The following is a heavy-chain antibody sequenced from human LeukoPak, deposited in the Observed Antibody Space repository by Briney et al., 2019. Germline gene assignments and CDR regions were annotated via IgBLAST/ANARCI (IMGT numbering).Heavy chain of an antibody. Sequence: PSETLSLTCAVYGGSFRGYYWSWIRQPPGKGLEWIGEINHSGSTNYNPSLKSRVTISVDTSKNQFSLKLSSVTAADTAVYYCARGYPALDYWGQGTLVTVSS. CDR3: ARGYPALDY. J-gene: IGHJ4*02. CDR1: GGSFRGYY. CDR2: INHSGST. V-gene: IGHV4-34*01. D-gene: IGHD2-2*01.